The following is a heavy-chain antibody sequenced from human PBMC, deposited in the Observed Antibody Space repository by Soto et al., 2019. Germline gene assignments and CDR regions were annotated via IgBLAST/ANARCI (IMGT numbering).Heavy chain of an antibody. V-gene: IGHV3-48*03. Sequence: SLRLSCAASGFTFSSYAMNWVRQAPGKGLEWVSYISSSGSTIYYADSVKGRFTISRDNAKNSLYLQMNSLRAEDTAVYYCARDHKFTYYYDSSGQYYYGMDVWGQGTTVTVSS. CDR1: GFTFSSYA. CDR3: ARDHKFTYYYDSSGQYYYGMDV. J-gene: IGHJ6*02. CDR2: ISSSGSTI. D-gene: IGHD3-22*01.